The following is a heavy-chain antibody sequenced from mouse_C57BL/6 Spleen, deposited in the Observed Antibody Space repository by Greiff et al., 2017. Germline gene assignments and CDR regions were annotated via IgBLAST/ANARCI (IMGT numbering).Heavy chain of an antibody. CDR1: GYTFTSYW. D-gene: IGHD1-1*01. Sequence: VKLQQPGAELVKPGASVKLSCKASGYTFTSYWMHWVKQRPGQGLEWIGMIHPNSGSTNYNEKFKSKATLTVDKSSSTAYMQLSSLTSEDSAVXYCARFYYGSSYVYYYAMDYWGQGTSVTVSS. CDR2: IHPNSGST. V-gene: IGHV1-64*01. CDR3: ARFYYGSSYVYYYAMDY. J-gene: IGHJ4*01.